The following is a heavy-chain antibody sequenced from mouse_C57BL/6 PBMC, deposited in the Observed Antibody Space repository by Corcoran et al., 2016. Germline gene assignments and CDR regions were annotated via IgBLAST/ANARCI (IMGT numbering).Heavy chain of an antibody. V-gene: IGHV1-76*01. D-gene: IGHD3-2*02. J-gene: IGHJ2*01. CDR2: IYPGSGNT. Sequence: QVQLKQSGAELVRPGASVKLSCKASGYTFTDYYINWVKQRPGQGLEWIARIYPGSGNTYYNEKFKGKATLTAEKSSSTAYMQLSSLTSEDSAVYFCARRDSSGYGYFDYWGQGTTLTVSS. CDR1: GYTFTDYY. CDR3: ARRDSSGYGYFDY.